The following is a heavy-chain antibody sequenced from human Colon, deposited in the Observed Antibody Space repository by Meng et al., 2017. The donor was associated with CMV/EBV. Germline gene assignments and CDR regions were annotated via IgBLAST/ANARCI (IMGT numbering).Heavy chain of an antibody. Sequence: GESLKISCAGSPFNVVNTYMSWVRQAPGKGLEWVSSISSSSSYIYYADSVKGRFTISRDNAKNSLYLQMNSLRAEDTAVYYCARDYDYWGQGTLVTVSS. CDR3: ARDYDY. V-gene: IGHV3-21*01. J-gene: IGHJ4*02. CDR2: ISSSSSYI. CDR1: PFNVVNTY.